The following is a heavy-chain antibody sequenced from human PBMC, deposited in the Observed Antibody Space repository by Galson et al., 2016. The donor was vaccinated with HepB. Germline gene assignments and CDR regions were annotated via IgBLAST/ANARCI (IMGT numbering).Heavy chain of an antibody. CDR1: GFSFASYA. CDR2: ISGGGDRV. J-gene: IGHJ6*02. D-gene: IGHD3-10*01. V-gene: IGHV3-23*01. Sequence: SLRLSCQSSGFSFASYALSWVRQAPGKGLEWGTVISGGGDRVHNADSVKGRLNISRDKPKNTVYLQMNSLRAEDTAVYYCAKDRTPWSYYGSGRYPLRGMDVWGQGTTVTVAS. CDR3: AKDRTPWSYYGSGRYPLRGMDV.